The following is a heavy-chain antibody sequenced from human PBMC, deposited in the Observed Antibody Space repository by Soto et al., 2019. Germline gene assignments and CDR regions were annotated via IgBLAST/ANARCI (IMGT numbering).Heavy chain of an antibody. CDR1: GYTFTSYG. D-gene: IGHD1-26*01. CDR3: ARDRRHNIVVATEDFDY. CDR2: ISAYNGNT. J-gene: IGHJ4*02. V-gene: IGHV1-18*03. Sequence: ASVKVSCKASGYTFTSYGISWVRQAPGQGLEWMGWISAYNGNTNYAQKLQGRVTMTTDTSTSTAYMELRSLRSDDMAVYYCARDRRHNIVVATEDFDYWGQGTLITVSS.